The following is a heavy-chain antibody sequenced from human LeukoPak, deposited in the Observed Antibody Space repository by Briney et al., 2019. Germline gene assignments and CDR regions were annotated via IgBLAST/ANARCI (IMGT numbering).Heavy chain of an antibody. CDR2: ISSSGSTI. D-gene: IGHD2-2*01. CDR1: GFTFSSYE. V-gene: IGHV3-48*03. J-gene: IGHJ4*02. CDR3: ARFRSPHATAMIVVVPAVSDY. Sequence: GGSLRLSCAASGFTFSSYEMNWVHQAPGKGLEWVSYISSSGSTIYYADSVKGRFTISRDNAKNSLYLQMNSLRAEDTAVYYCARFRSPHATAMIVVVPAVSDYWGQGTLVTVSS.